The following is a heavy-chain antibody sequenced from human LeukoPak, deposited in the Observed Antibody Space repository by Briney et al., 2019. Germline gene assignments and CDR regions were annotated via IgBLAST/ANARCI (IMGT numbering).Heavy chain of an antibody. D-gene: IGHD3-22*01. CDR1: GYSFTRYW. CDR3: ARGGPHYFDSSGYSDAFDI. J-gene: IGHJ3*02. V-gene: IGHV5-51*01. CDR2: IYPGDSDT. Sequence: GASLKISCKGSGYSFTRYWIGWVRQMPGKGLEWMGIIYPGDSDTRYSPSFQGQVTFSADKSISTAYLQWSSLKASDTAMYYCARGGPHYFDSSGYSDAFDIWGQGTMVTVSS.